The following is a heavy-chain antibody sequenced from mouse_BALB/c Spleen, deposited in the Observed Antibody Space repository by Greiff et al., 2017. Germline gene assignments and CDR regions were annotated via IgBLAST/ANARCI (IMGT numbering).Heavy chain of an antibody. D-gene: IGHD4-1*01. Sequence: VKLQESGAELARPGASVKLSCKASGYTFTDYYINWVKQRTGQGLEWIGEIYPGSGNTYYNEKFKGKATLTADKSSSTAYMQLSSLTSEDSAVYFCARSGGNWGYAMDYWGQGTSVTVSS. V-gene: IGHV1-77*01. J-gene: IGHJ4*01. CDR1: GYTFTDYY. CDR3: ARSGGNWGYAMDY. CDR2: IYPGSGNT.